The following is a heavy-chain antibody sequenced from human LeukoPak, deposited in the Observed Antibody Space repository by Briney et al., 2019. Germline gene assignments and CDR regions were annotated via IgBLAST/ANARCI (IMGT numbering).Heavy chain of an antibody. CDR1: GCTFQRYG. Sequence: DSVKVSCQPSGCTFQRYGLSWVRQAPGQGLEWMGWISAYNGNTNYAQKLQGRVTMTTDTSTSTAYMKLRSLRSDDTAVYYCARDRGGMATPDRYWGQGTLVTVSS. CDR3: ARDRGGMATPDRY. V-gene: IGHV1-18*01. J-gene: IGHJ4*02. D-gene: IGHD5-24*01. CDR2: ISAYNGNT.